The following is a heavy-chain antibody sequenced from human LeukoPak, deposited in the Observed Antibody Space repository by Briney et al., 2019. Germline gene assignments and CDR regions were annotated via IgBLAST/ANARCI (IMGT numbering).Heavy chain of an antibody. V-gene: IGHV1-3*04. CDR3: ARESPERSGYSYTH. CDR2: INTGNGNT. Sequence: ASVKVSCKASGGTFSSYAISWVRQAPGQRLEWMGWINTGNGNTQYSQKFQGRVTITRDTSASTAYMELSSLRSEDTAVYYCARESPERSGYSYTHWGQGILVTVSS. D-gene: IGHD5-18*01. J-gene: IGHJ4*02. CDR1: GGTFSSYA.